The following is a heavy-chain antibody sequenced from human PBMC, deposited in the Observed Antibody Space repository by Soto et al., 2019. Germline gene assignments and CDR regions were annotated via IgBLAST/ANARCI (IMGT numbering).Heavy chain of an antibody. CDR1: GGSISSGGYY. J-gene: IGHJ4*02. V-gene: IGHV4-31*03. CDR2: IYYSGST. D-gene: IGHD4-17*01. Sequence: QVQLQESGPGLVKPSQTLSLTCTVSGGSISSGGYYWSWIRQHPGKGLEWNGYIYYSGSTYYNPSFQSRVTISVDTSKNQFSLKLSSVTAADTAVYYCARVFGYGGNSGGTLWDYWGQGTLVTVSS. CDR3: ARVFGYGGNSGGTLWDY.